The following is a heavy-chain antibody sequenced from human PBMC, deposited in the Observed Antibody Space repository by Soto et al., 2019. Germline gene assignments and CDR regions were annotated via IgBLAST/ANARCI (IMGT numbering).Heavy chain of an antibody. CDR1: GYTLTSYY. D-gene: IGHD2-21*02. J-gene: IGHJ3*02. CDR2: INPSGGST. Sequence: ASVKVSCKASGYTLTSYYMHWVRQAPGQGLEWMGIINPSGGSTSYAQKFQGRVTMTRDTSTSTVYMELSSLRSEDTAVYYCARDRDQNVVVTAMSAFDIWGQGTMVTVSS. V-gene: IGHV1-46*01. CDR3: ARDRDQNVVVTAMSAFDI.